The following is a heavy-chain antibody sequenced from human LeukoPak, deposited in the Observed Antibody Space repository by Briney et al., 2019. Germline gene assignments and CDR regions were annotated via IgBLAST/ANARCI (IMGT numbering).Heavy chain of an antibody. V-gene: IGHV4-39*01. CDR2: IYYSGST. J-gene: IGHJ5*02. Sequence: SETLSLTRTVSGGSVSSGSYYWGWIRQPPRKGLEWIGTIYYSGSTYYNPSLKSRVTISVDTSKNQFSLKLSSVTAADTAVYYCARQTYNDILTGTKNWFDPWGQGTLVTVSS. D-gene: IGHD3-9*01. CDR3: ARQTYNDILTGTKNWFDP. CDR1: GGSVSSGSYY.